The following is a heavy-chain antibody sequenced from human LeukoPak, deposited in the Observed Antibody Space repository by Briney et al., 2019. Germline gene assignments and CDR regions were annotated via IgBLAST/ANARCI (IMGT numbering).Heavy chain of an antibody. Sequence: GGSLRLSCEASGFTFSSYAMHWVRQAPGKGLEWVAVISYDGSNKYYADSVKGRFTISRDNSKNTLYLQMSSLRAEATAVYYCARDRIDYGRAFDIWGQGTMVTVSS. CDR1: GFTFSSYA. J-gene: IGHJ3*02. V-gene: IGHV3-30-3*01. D-gene: IGHD4-17*01. CDR3: ARDRIDYGRAFDI. CDR2: ISYDGSNK.